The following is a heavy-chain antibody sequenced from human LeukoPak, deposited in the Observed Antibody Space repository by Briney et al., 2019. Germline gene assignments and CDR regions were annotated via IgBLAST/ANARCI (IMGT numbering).Heavy chain of an antibody. J-gene: IGHJ4*02. CDR1: GGSISSHY. V-gene: IGHV4-59*11. CDR2: IYYRGST. Sequence: SETPSLTCTVSGGSISSHYWSWIRQPPGKGLEWIGYIYYRGSTNYNPSLKSRVTISVDTSKNQFSLKLSSVTAADTAVYYCARDPGLDYWGQGTLVTVSS. CDR3: ARDPGLDY.